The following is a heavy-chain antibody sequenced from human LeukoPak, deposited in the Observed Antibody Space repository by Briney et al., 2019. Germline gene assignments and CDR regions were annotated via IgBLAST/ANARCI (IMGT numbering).Heavy chain of an antibody. D-gene: IGHD6-19*01. CDR3: ASRQWLGYAFDI. CDR2: IYPGDSDT. V-gene: IGHV5-51*01. J-gene: IGHJ3*02. CDR1: GFTFTSYW. Sequence: GGSLQISCQGSGFTFTSYWIGWVRQVPGKGLEWMGIIYPGDSDTRYSPSFQGQVTISADKSISTAYLQWSSLKASDTAMYYCASRQWLGYAFDIWGQGTMVTVSS.